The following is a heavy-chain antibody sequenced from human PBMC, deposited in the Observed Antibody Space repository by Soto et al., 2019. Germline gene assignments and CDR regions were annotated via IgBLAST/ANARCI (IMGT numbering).Heavy chain of an antibody. J-gene: IGHJ6*02. CDR3: TTNSLTNIACYGMEV. CDR1: GFTFSPGW. D-gene: IGHD2-8*01. CDR2: IKTNIDGGRT. V-gene: IGHV3-15*01. Sequence: DVQLVESGGGLVQPRGSLRLSCEGSGFTFSPGWMTWVRQAPGKGLEWVGRIKTNIDGGRTDYAAPVTGRFTISRDDSKKRLYLQMNSLKTEDTAVYYCTTNSLTNIACYGMEVWGRGTTVTVSS.